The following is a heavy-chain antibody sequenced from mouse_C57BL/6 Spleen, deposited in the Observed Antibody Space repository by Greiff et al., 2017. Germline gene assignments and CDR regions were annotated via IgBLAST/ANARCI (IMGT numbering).Heavy chain of an antibody. D-gene: IGHD2-2*01. J-gene: IGHJ4*01. Sequence: EVKLMESGGGLVKPGGSLKLFCAASGFPFSSYAMSWVRRTPEKRLEWVATISDGGSYTYHPNNVKVRVTISRYNAKNNLYLQMSHLKAEDTAMYYCARDGWGRSMDYWGQGTSVTVSS. CDR2: ISDGGSYT. V-gene: IGHV5-4*01. CDR1: GFPFSSYA. CDR3: ARDGWGRSMDY.